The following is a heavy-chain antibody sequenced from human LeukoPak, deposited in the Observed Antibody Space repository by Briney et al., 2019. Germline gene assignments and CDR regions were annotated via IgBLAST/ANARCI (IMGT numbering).Heavy chain of an antibody. CDR3: ARGAGGYRFDP. CDR1: GGSMTGSH. CDR2: VYNSGTT. D-gene: IGHD1-1*01. V-gene: IGHV4-59*01. Sequence: SETLSLTCTVSGGSMTGSHWTWIRQPPGKGLEYIGYVYNSGTTFYNPSLKSRVTMSAVTSKKHFSLRLTSVTAADTAIYYCARGAGGYRFDPWGLGTLVTVSS. J-gene: IGHJ5*02.